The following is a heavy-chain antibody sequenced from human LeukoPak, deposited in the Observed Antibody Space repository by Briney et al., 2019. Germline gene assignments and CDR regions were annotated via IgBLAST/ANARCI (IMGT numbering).Heavy chain of an antibody. CDR1: GFNLRLHA. V-gene: IGHV3-21*05. Sequence: GGSLRLFCAGSGFNLRLHAMNWVRQAPGKGLEWVSYIDSYSSDILYADSVKGRFTISRDFAKNSRYLQMNSMSAEDTAGYFCARTSNPPQLIDYWGQGTLVAVSS. D-gene: IGHD5-18*01. J-gene: IGHJ4*02. CDR3: ARTSNPPQLIDY. CDR2: IDSYSSDI.